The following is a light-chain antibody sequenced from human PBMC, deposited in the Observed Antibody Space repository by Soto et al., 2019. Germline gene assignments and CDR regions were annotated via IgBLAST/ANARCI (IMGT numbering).Light chain of an antibody. CDR1: SSDVGGYNY. V-gene: IGLV2-14*01. CDR2: DVS. CDR3: SSYTSSNTRVV. Sequence: QSALTQPASVSGSPGQSITISCTGSSSDVGGYNYVSWYQQHPGKAPKVMIYDVSNRPSGVSNRFSGSKSGKTASLTIDGLQAEDEADYYCSSYTSSNTRVVFGGGTKLTVL. J-gene: IGLJ2*01.